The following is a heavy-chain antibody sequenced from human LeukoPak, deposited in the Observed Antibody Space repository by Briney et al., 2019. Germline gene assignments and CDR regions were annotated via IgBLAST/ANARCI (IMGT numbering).Heavy chain of an antibody. D-gene: IGHD5/OR15-5a*01. CDR3: AREKDSIVSTARMDV. J-gene: IGHJ6*03. CDR2: IYNSGST. V-gene: IGHV4-59*01. Sequence: SETLSLTCTVSGASISSYWWTWIRQPPGKGLEWLGYIYNSGSTRYNPSLKSRVTISVDTSKNQFSLNLTSVTAADTSVYYCAREKDSIVSTARMDVWGRGTTVTVSS. CDR1: GASISSYW.